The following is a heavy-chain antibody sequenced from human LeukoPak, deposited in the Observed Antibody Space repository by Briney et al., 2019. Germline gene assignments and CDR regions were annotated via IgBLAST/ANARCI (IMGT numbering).Heavy chain of an antibody. CDR3: AKHTVGYSGYADAFDF. CDR1: GGSISSNSYY. V-gene: IGHV4-39*01. Sequence: SETLSLTCTVSGGSISSNSYYWGWLRQPPGKGLVWIGSIYYSGSTYYNPYLKRLVTISVNTSKNQSSLKLSPVNAADTAVYYCAKHTVGYSGYADAFDFWGQGTMVTVSS. J-gene: IGHJ3*01. D-gene: IGHD5-12*01. CDR2: IYYSGST.